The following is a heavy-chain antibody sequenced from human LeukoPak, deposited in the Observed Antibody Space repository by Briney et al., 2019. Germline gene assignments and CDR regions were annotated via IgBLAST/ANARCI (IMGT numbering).Heavy chain of an antibody. D-gene: IGHD3-3*01. CDR3: ARGGPAMEWLLGEAFDI. CDR2: INPNSGGT. V-gene: IGHV1-2*02. CDR1: VYTFTVYY. J-gene: IGHJ3*02. Sequence: ASVTVSYKASVYTFTVYYMHWVRQAPGQGREGMGWINPNSGGTNYAQKFQGRVTMTRDTSISTAYMELSRLRSDDTAVYYCARGGPAMEWLLGEAFDIWGQGTMVTVSS.